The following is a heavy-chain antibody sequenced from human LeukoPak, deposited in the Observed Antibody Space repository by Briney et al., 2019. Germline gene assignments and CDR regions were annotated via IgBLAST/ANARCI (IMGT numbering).Heavy chain of an antibody. V-gene: IGHV3-23*01. D-gene: IGHD3-10*01. CDR2: ISGSGGST. CDR1: GFTFSSYA. J-gene: IGHJ4*02. Sequence: GGSLRLSCAASGFTFSSYAMSWVRQAPGKGLEWVSAISGSGGSTYYADSVKGRFTISRDNAKNSLYLQMNSLRAEDTAVYYCARSSREDYYGSGSYYYWGQGTLVTVSS. CDR3: ARSSREDYYGSGSYYY.